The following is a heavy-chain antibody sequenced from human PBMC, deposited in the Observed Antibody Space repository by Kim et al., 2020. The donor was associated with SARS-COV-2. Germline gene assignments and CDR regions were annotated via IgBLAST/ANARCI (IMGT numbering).Heavy chain of an antibody. D-gene: IGHD4-17*01. CDR3: TSQSVT. CDR2: YSDGGT. V-gene: IGHV3-66*04. Sequence: YSDGGTYSAHSVKGGFTSSRDNSKNTLYLQMNSLRAEDTAVYYCTSQSVTWGQGTLVTVSS. J-gene: IGHJ5*02.